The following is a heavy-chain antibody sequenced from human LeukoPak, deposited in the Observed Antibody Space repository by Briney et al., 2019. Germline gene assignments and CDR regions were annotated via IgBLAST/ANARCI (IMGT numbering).Heavy chain of an antibody. CDR3: AKDPAAGTVHYFDY. D-gene: IGHD6-13*01. J-gene: IGHJ4*02. CDR2: IWYDGSNK. CDR1: GFTFSSYG. V-gene: IGHV3-33*06. Sequence: PGRSLRLFCAASGFTFSSYGMHWVRQAPGKGLEGVAVIWYDGSNKYYADSVKGRFTISRDDSKNTLYLQMNSLRAEDTAVYYCAKDPAAGTVHYFDYWGQGTLVTVSS.